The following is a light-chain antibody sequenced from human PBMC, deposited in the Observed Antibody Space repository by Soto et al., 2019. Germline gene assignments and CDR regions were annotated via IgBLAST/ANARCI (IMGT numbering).Light chain of an antibody. Sequence: DIQLTQSPSFLSASVGDRVTITCRATQDISTYLAWYQQKPGKAPKLLIYAASTLQDGVPSRFSGSGSGTEFTLTISSLQPDDFATYYCQQLNSYPRITFGQGTRLGIK. CDR2: AAS. J-gene: IGKJ5*01. CDR3: QQLNSYPRIT. V-gene: IGKV1-9*01. CDR1: QDISTY.